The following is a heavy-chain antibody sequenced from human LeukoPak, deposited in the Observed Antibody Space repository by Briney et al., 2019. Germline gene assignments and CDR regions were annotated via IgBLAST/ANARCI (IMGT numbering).Heavy chain of an antibody. J-gene: IGHJ4*02. Sequence: PSETLSLTCTVSAGSISLYNTYYWNWIRQSPGKGLEWIGYIYYSGSTSYNPSLKSRVTISVDTFRNQFSLKLSSVTAADTAVYYCARIPTSYSYGYYFDYWGQGTLVTVSS. V-gene: IGHV4-59*08. CDR3: ARIPTSYSYGYYFDY. D-gene: IGHD5-18*01. CDR1: AGSISLYNTYY. CDR2: IYYSGST.